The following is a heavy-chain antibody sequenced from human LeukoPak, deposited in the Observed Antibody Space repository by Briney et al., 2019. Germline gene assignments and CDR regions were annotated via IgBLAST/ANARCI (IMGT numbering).Heavy chain of an antibody. Sequence: ASVKVSCKASGYTFTSYNLYWVRQPPGQGLEWMGVIYPSGGSATYAQKFLGRVTMTRDTSTSTVYMELNSLRSEDTAVYYCERDLSLGTYGYFDYRGQGTLVTVSS. CDR2: IYPSGGSA. D-gene: IGHD3-16*01. V-gene: IGHV1-46*01. CDR1: GYTFTSYN. CDR3: ERDLSLGTYGYFDY. J-gene: IGHJ4*02.